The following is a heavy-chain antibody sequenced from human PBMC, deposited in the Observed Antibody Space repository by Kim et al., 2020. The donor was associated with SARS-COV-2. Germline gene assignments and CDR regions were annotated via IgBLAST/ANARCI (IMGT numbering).Heavy chain of an antibody. J-gene: IGHJ4*02. Sequence: GGSLRLSCAASGFTFSSYAMSWVRQAPGKGLEWVSAISGSGGSTYYADSVKGRFTISRDNSKNTLYLQMNSLRAEDTAVYYCAPTGTGWFGELPIDYWGQGTLVTVSS. CDR1: GFTFSSYA. CDR2: ISGSGGST. CDR3: APTGTGWFGELPIDY. V-gene: IGHV3-23*01. D-gene: IGHD3-10*01.